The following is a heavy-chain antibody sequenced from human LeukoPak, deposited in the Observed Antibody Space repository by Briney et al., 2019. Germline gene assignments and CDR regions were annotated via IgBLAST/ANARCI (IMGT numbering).Heavy chain of an antibody. D-gene: IGHD3-3*01. CDR3: ARDRLRFMEWLLDKYNWFDP. CDR2: ISAYNGNT. V-gene: IGHV1-18*01. J-gene: IGHJ5*02. Sequence: ASVKVSCKASGHTFTSLGISWVRQAPGHRLEWMGWISAYNGNTNYAQKLQGRVTMTTDTSTSTDYMELRRLRTDDTAVYYCARDRLRFMEWLLDKYNWFDPWGQGTLVTVSS. CDR1: GHTFTSLG.